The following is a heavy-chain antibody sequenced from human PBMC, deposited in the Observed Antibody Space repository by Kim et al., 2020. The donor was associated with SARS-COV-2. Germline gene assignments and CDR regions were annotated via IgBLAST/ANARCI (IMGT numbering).Heavy chain of an antibody. V-gene: IGHV3-23*01. J-gene: IGHJ3*02. CDR3: AKDTSGSYYGDDFDI. Sequence: DSVKGRFTISRDNSKNTLYLQMNSLRAEDTAIYYCAKDTSGSYYGDDFDIWGQGTMVTVSS. D-gene: IGHD1-26*01.